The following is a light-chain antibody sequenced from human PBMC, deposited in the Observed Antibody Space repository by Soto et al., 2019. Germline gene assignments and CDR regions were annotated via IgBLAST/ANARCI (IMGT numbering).Light chain of an antibody. CDR3: TSYTGSSTLVL. CDR2: DVS. CDR1: SSDVGGYNY. V-gene: IGLV2-14*01. J-gene: IGLJ2*01. Sequence: QSALTQPASVSGSPGRSITISCTGTSSDVGGYNYVSWYQQHPGKAPKLMIYDVSNRPSGVSNRFSGSKSGNTASLTISGLQAEDEADYYCTSYTGSSTLVLFGGGTKLTVL.